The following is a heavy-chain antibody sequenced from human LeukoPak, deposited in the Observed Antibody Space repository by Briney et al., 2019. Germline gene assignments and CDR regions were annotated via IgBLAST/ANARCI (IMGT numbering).Heavy chain of an antibody. CDR1: GFTFRTYW. CDR3: AKDTTVGVVVAATEAFDI. Sequence: GGSLRLSCAASGFTFRTYWMSWVRQVPGKGLEWVANIKKDGSEKYYVDSVKGRFTISRDNAKNSLFLQMNSLRAEGTALYYCAKDTTVGVVVAATEAFDIWGQGTMVTVSS. CDR2: IKKDGSEK. J-gene: IGHJ3*02. V-gene: IGHV3-7*03. D-gene: IGHD2-15*01.